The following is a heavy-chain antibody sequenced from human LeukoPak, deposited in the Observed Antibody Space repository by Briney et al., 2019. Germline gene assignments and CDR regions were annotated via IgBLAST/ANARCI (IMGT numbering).Heavy chain of an antibody. CDR2: HYHTGRI. J-gene: IGHJ4*02. V-gene: IGHV4-39*07. D-gene: IGHD1-1*01. CDR1: GGPISSSSYY. Sequence: PSETLSLTCTVSGGPISSSSYYWGWIRQPPGKGPEWIGSHYHTGRIYHNPSLNSRVTISVDTSKNQFSLKLSSVTDADTAVYYCARDGSDNWGLFDNWGRGTLVTVSS. CDR3: ARDGSDNWGLFDN.